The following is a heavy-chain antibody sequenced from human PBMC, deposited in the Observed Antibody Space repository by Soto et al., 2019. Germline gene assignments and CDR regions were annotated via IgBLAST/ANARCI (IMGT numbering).Heavy chain of an antibody. D-gene: IGHD3-22*01. Sequence: SETLSLTCTVSGGSISSGDYYWSWIRQPPGKGLEWIGYIYYSGSTYYNPSLKSRVTISVDTSKNQFSLKLSSVTAADTAVYYCARSLITQYYFDYWGQGTLVTVSS. V-gene: IGHV4-30-4*01. CDR3: ARSLITQYYFDY. J-gene: IGHJ4*02. CDR2: IYYSGST. CDR1: GGSISSGDYY.